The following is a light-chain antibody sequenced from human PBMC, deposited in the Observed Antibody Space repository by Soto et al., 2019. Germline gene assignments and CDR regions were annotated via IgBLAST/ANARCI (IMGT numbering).Light chain of an antibody. CDR1: KRFSRN. J-gene: IGKJ3*01. CDR2: GAS. CDR3: QQYNNWPSFT. Sequence: DIVMTQSPATRSVSPGKRATFSSRASKRFSRNWAWYQQKPGQAPRLLVYGASTRATGIPARFSGSGSGTEFILTISSLQSEDFALYYCQQYNNWPSFTFGPGTKVDIK. V-gene: IGKV3-15*01.